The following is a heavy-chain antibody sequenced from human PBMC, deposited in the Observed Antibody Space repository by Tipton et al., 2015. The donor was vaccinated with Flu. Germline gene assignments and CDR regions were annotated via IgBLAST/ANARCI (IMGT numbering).Heavy chain of an antibody. CDR3: ARGVQYYDILTGYTAYFDY. D-gene: IGHD3-9*01. Sequence: TLSPTCTVSGGSISSYYWSWIRQPPGKGLEWIGYIYYSGSTNYNPSLKSRVTISVDTSKNQFSLKLSSVTAADTAVYYCARGVQYYDILTGYTAYFDYWGQGTLVTVSS. CDR2: IYYSGST. CDR1: GGSISSYY. V-gene: IGHV4-59*01. J-gene: IGHJ4*02.